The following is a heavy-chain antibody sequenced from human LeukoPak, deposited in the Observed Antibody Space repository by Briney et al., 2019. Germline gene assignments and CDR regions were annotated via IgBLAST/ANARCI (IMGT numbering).Heavy chain of an antibody. Sequence: GGSLRLSCAASGFAFSSYSMNWVRQAPGKGLEWVSSISSSSSYIYYADSVKGRFTISIDNAKNSLYLQMNSLRAEDTAVYYCARVLREYLEAFDIWGQGTVVTVSS. CDR3: ARVLREYLEAFDI. D-gene: IGHD3-10*01. CDR2: ISSSSSYI. V-gene: IGHV3-21*01. CDR1: GFAFSSYS. J-gene: IGHJ3*02.